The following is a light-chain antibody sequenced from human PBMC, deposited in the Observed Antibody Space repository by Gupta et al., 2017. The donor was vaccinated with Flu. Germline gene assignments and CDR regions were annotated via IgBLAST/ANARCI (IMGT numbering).Light chain of an antibody. Sequence: NIEASSSVHCDQQFPGTAPSLLISGNNYRPSGVPDRFSGSRSGNSASLAITGLQAEDEADYYGQSYDSSRGGSWVFGVGTKLAVL. CDR2: GNN. J-gene: IGLJ3*02. V-gene: IGLV1-40*01. CDR3: QSYDSSRGGSWV. CDR1: NIEASSS.